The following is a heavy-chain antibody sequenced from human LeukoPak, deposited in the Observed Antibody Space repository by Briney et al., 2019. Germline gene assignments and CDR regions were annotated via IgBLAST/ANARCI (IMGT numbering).Heavy chain of an antibody. V-gene: IGHV1-8*01. CDR2: MNPNSGNT. CDR1: GYTFTSYD. Sequence: GASVKVSCKASGYTFTSYDINWVRQATGQGLEWMGWMNPNSGNTGYAQKFQGRVTMTRNTSISTAYMELSSLRSEDTAVYYCSANYYDSSGSIDYWGQGTLVTVSS. J-gene: IGHJ4*02. D-gene: IGHD3-22*01. CDR3: SANYYDSSGSIDY.